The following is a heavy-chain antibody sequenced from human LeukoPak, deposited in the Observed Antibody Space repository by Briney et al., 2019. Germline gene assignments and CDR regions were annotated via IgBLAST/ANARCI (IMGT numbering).Heavy chain of an antibody. D-gene: IGHD2-2*01. V-gene: IGHV3-23*01. CDR3: ASPPYYAPTGVFYYYYGMDV. J-gene: IGHJ6*02. Sequence: SGGSLRLSCAASGFTFNNYVMNWVRQAPGKGLEWVSAITDSSTSTYYADSVKGRFTISRHNSKNTLYLQMNSLRAEDTAVYYCASPPYYAPTGVFYYYYGMDVWGQGTTVTVSS. CDR2: ITDSSTST. CDR1: GFTFNNYV.